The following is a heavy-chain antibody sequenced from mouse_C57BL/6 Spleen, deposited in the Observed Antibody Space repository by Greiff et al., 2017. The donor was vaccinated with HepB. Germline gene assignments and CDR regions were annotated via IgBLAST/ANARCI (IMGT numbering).Heavy chain of an antibody. V-gene: IGHV1-69*01. CDR2: IDPSDSYT. J-gene: IGHJ3*01. CDR1: GYTFTSYW. D-gene: IGHD2-5*01. CDR3: ARPAYYSKGAWFAY. Sequence: QVQLKQPGAELVMPGASVKLSCKASGYTFTSYWMHWVKQRPGQGLEWIGEIDPSDSYTNYNQKFKGKSTLTVDKSSSTAYMQLSSLTSEDSAVYYCARPAYYSKGAWFAYWGQGTLVTVSA.